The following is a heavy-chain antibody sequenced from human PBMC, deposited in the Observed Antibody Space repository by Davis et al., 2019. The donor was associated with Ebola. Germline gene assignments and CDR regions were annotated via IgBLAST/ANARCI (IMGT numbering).Heavy chain of an antibody. CDR1: GFTFSSYW. J-gene: IGHJ6*02. V-gene: IGHV3-7*03. Sequence: GESLKISCAASGFTFSSYWMSWVRQAPGKGLEWVANIKQDGSEKYYVDSVKGRFTISRDNAKNSLYLQMNSLRAEDTAVYYCARELVPAAIMKYYYYGMDVWGQGTTVTVSS. CDR3: ARELVPAAIMKYYYYGMDV. D-gene: IGHD2-2*01. CDR2: IKQDGSEK.